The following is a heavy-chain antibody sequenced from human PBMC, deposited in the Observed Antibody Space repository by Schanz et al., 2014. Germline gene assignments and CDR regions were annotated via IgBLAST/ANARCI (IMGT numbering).Heavy chain of an antibody. J-gene: IGHJ6*02. CDR2: ISAYNGHT. CDR3: ARAKRFGDMDV. CDR1: GYTFISYG. V-gene: IGHV1-18*01. D-gene: IGHD3-10*01. Sequence: QVQLVQSGAEVKKPGASVKVSCKASGYTFISYGIKWVRQAPGQGLEWMGWISAYNGHTDYAQKLQGRVTLTTDTSTSTAYMELRNLRSDDTAVYYCARAKRFGDMDVWGQGTTLTVSS.